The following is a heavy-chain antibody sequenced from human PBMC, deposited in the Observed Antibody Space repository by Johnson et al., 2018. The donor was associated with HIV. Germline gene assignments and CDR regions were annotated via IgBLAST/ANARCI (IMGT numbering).Heavy chain of an antibody. J-gene: IGHJ3*01. Sequence: QVQLVESGGGVVQPGRSLRLSCEASGFSFSNYGMHWVRQAPGKGLEWVAVISYDGSNKYYADSVKGRFTISRDNSKNTLYLQMNSLRAEDTAVYYCAKGSWALWSPWGQGTMVTVSS. CDR3: AKGSWALWSP. D-gene: IGHD1-26*01. CDR1: GFSFSNYG. CDR2: ISYDGSNK. V-gene: IGHV3-30*18.